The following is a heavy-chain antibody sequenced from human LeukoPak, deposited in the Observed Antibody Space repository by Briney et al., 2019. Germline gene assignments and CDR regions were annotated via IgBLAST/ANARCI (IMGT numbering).Heavy chain of an antibody. Sequence: GGSLGLSCAASGFTFSSYSMNWVRQAPGKGLEWVSSISSSSSYIYYADSVKGRFTISRDNAKNSLYLQMNSLRAEDTAVYYCAREGYGDYYFDYWGQGTLVTVSS. V-gene: IGHV3-21*01. CDR2: ISSSSSYI. J-gene: IGHJ4*02. CDR3: AREGYGDYYFDY. CDR1: GFTFSSYS. D-gene: IGHD4-17*01.